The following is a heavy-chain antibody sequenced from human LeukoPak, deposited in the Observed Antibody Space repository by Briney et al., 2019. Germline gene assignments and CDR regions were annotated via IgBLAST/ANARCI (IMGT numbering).Heavy chain of an antibody. CDR3: TTHPLLEWVGDAFDI. D-gene: IGHD3-3*01. CDR1: GFTFSNAW. Sequence: PGGSLRLSCATSGFTFSNAWMSWVRQAPGKGPEWVGRIKTKTDGGTTDYAAPVKGRFTISRDDSINTLYLQMNNLKTEDTAVYYCTTHPLLEWVGDAFDIWGRGTMVTVSS. CDR2: IKTKTDGGTT. V-gene: IGHV3-15*01. J-gene: IGHJ3*02.